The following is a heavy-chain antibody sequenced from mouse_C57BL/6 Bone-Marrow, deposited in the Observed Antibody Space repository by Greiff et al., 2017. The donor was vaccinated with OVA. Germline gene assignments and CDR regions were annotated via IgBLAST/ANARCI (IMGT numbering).Heavy chain of an antibody. CDR3: ARNYSNGPYYAMDY. CDR1: GFSLTSYG. V-gene: IGHV2-2*01. J-gene: IGHJ4*01. CDR2: IWSGGST. Sequence: QVQLKESGPGLVQPSQSLSITCTVSGFSLTSYGVHWVRQSPGKGLEWLGVIWSGGSTDYNAAFISRLSISKDNSKSQVFSKMNRLQADDTAIYYCARNYSNGPYYAMDYWGQGTSVTVSS. D-gene: IGHD2-5*01.